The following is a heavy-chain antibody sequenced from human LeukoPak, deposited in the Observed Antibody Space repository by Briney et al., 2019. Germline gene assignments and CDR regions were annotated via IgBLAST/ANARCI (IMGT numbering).Heavy chain of an antibody. J-gene: IGHJ4*02. CDR1: GFTFSSYA. CDR2: ISGSGGST. D-gene: IGHD6-13*01. V-gene: IGHV3-23*01. Sequence: PGGSLRLSCAASGFTFSSYAMSWVRQAPGKGLEWVSAISGSGGSTYYADSVKGRFTISRDNSKNTLCLQMNSLRAEDTAVYYCGNRPGRSSWISFDYWGQGTLVTVSS. CDR3: GNRPGRSSWISFDY.